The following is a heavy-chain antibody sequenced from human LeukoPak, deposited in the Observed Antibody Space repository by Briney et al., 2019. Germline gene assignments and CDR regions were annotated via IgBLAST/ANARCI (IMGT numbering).Heavy chain of an antibody. V-gene: IGHV1-8*03. CDR3: ATDIVVVPGAAFDI. CDR2: MNPNSGNT. Sequence: GASVKVSCKASGYTFTSYDINWVRQATGQGLEWMGWMNPNSGNTGYAQKFQGRVTITRNTSISTAYMELSSLRSEDTAVYYCATDIVVVPGAAFDIWGQGTMVTVSS. J-gene: IGHJ3*02. D-gene: IGHD2-2*01. CDR1: GYTFTSYD.